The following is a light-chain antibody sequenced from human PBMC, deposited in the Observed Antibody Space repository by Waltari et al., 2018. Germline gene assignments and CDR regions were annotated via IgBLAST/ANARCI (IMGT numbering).Light chain of an antibody. CDR1: QTISNY. V-gene: IGKV3-20*01. Sequence: IVLTQSPGTLSLSPGERATLSCRASQTISNYLAWYQQKPGQAPRLLIYDASSRAIGIPGRCSGSGSGTDFTLTSSRLEPEDFAMYYCQQYGSSPTFGQGTKLEIK. J-gene: IGKJ2*01. CDR3: QQYGSSPT. CDR2: DAS.